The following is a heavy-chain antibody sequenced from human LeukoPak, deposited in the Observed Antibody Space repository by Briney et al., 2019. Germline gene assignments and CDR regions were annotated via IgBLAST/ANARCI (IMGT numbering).Heavy chain of an antibody. CDR2: ISYDGSNK. CDR1: GFTFSSYG. V-gene: IGHV3-30*18. Sequence: GGSLRLSCAASGFTFSSYGMHWVRQAPGKGLEWVAVISYDGSNKYYADSEKGRFTISRDNSKNTLYLQMNSLRAEDTAVYYCAKAGRGQEYYFDYWGQGTLVTVSS. J-gene: IGHJ4*02. D-gene: IGHD2-15*01. CDR3: AKAGRGQEYYFDY.